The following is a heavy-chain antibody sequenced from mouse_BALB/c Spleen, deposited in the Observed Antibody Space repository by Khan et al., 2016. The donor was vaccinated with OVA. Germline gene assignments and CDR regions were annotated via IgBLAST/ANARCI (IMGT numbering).Heavy chain of an antibody. J-gene: IGHJ2*01. D-gene: IGHD2-10*02. CDR2: ISYSGNT. Sequence: VQLKESGPGLVKPSQSLSLTCTVTGYSITSDYAWNWIRQFPGNKLEWMGYISYSGNTKYNPSLKSRISVTRETSKNQFFLQLNSVTTEDTATYYCARVYGGDFDYWGQGTTLTGSS. CDR1: GYSITSDYA. V-gene: IGHV3-2*02. CDR3: ARVYGGDFDY.